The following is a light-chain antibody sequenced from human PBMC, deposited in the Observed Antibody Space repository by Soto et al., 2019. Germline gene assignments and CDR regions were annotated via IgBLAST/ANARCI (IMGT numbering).Light chain of an antibody. V-gene: IGKV3-20*01. Sequence: EIVLTQSPVTLSLSPGEGPTLSCRASHPVSRNYLAWYQQKAGQAPRLVIHAASTRATGIPDRFSGSGYGTDFTLTISRLEPEDFAVFHCQQYAVSPITFGQGTRLEIK. CDR3: QQYAVSPIT. J-gene: IGKJ5*01. CDR2: AAS. CDR1: HPVSRNY.